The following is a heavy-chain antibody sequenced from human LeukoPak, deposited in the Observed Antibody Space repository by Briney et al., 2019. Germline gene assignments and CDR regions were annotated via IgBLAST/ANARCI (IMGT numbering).Heavy chain of an antibody. Sequence: GASVKVSCKASGYTFTSYDINWVRQATGQGLEWMGWMNPNSGNTGYAQKFQGRVTMTRNTSISTAYIELSSLRSEDTAVYYCARGVWYDSPHRFDPWGQGTLVTVSS. CDR3: ARGVWYDSPHRFDP. D-gene: IGHD3-3*01. CDR2: MNPNSGNT. V-gene: IGHV1-8*01. J-gene: IGHJ5*02. CDR1: GYTFTSYD.